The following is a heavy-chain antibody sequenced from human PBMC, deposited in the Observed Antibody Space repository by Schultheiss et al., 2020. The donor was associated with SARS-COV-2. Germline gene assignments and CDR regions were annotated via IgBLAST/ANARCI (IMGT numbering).Heavy chain of an antibody. V-gene: IGHV1-18*01. D-gene: IGHD1-26*01. Sequence: ASVKVSCKASGYTFTSYDINLVRQAPGQGLEWMGWISAYNGNTNYAQKLQGRVTMTTDTSTSTAYMELRSLRSDDTAVYYCARDTSGSLAFDIWGQGTMVTVAS. CDR3: ARDTSGSLAFDI. CDR1: GYTFTSYD. J-gene: IGHJ3*02. CDR2: ISAYNGNT.